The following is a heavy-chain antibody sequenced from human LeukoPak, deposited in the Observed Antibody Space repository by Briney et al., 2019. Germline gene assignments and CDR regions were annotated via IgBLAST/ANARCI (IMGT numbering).Heavy chain of an antibody. CDR3: ASGGGWNDKFNY. J-gene: IGHJ4*02. CDR1: GGSMTNLY. V-gene: IGHV4-59*01. D-gene: IGHD1-1*01. Sequence: SETLSLTCSVSGGSMTNLYWTWIRQPPGKGLEWIGDIYDSGSTRYNTSLESRVTISVDTSKNQFSLKLSSVTAADTAVYYCASGGGWNDKFNYWGQGTLVTVSS. CDR2: IYDSGST.